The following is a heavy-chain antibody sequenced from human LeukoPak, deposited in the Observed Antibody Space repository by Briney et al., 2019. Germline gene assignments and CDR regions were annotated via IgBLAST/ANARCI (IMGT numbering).Heavy chain of an antibody. CDR3: ARVSRYCSSPSCSKLDY. D-gene: IGHD2-2*01. J-gene: IGHJ4*02. CDR1: GGSISSGGYC. V-gene: IGHV4-31*03. CDR2: IYYSGIT. Sequence: SETLSLTCTVSGGSISSGGYCWTWIRQHPGKGLEWIGYIYYSGITNYNPSLKSRVTVSVDTSKNQFSLNLSSVTAADTVAYYCARVSRYCSSPSCSKLDYWGQGTLVTVSS.